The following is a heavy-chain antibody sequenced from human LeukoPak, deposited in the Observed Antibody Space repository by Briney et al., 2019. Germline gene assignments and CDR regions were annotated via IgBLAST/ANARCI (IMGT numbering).Heavy chain of an antibody. V-gene: IGHV1-24*01. Sequence: GGSLRLSCAASGFTFSNYCMSWVRQAPGKGLEWMGGFDPEDGETIYAQKFQGRVTMTEDTSTDTAYMELSSLRSEDTAVYYCATDPEYYESSGYSRGGYWGQGTLVTVSS. CDR2: FDPEDGET. CDR3: ATDPEYYESSGYSRGGY. D-gene: IGHD3-22*01. J-gene: IGHJ4*02. CDR1: GFTFSNYC.